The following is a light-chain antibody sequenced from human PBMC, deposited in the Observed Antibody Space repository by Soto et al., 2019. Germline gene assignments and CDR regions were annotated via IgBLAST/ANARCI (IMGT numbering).Light chain of an antibody. CDR2: EVS. CDR3: NSYTSSSAIL. CDR1: SSDVGGYNY. J-gene: IGLJ2*01. V-gene: IGLV2-14*01. Sequence: QSVLTQPASVSGFPGQSITISCTGTSSDVGGYNYVSWYQQHPGKAPKVIIYEVSNRPSGVSNRFSGSKSGNTASLTISGLQPEDEADYYCNSYTSSSAILFGGGTQLTVL.